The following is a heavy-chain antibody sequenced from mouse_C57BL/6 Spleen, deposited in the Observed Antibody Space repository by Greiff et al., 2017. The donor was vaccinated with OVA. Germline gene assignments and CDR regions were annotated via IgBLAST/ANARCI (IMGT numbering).Heavy chain of an antibody. CDR2: INPSSGYT. Sequence: QVQLKESGAELARPGASVKMSCKASGYTFTSYTMHWVKQRPGQGLEWIGYINPSSGYTKYNQKFKDKATLTADKSSSTAYMQLSSLTSEDAAVYYCARLDSNSPYWGQGTTLTVSS. D-gene: IGHD2-5*01. CDR1: GYTFTSYT. J-gene: IGHJ2*01. CDR3: ARLDSNSPY. V-gene: IGHV1-4*01.